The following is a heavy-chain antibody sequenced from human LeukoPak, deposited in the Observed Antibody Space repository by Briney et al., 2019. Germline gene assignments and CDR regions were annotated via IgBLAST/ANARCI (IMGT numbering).Heavy chain of an antibody. J-gene: IGHJ4*02. Sequence: GASVKVSCKASGGTFSSYAISWVRQAPGQGLEWMGGIIPIFGTANYAQKFQGRVTITRDTSASTAYMELSSLRSEDTAVYYCARSRLRWYSDYWGQGTLVTVSS. CDR3: ARSRLRWYSDY. V-gene: IGHV1-69*05. D-gene: IGHD4-23*01. CDR1: GGTFSSYA. CDR2: IIPIFGTA.